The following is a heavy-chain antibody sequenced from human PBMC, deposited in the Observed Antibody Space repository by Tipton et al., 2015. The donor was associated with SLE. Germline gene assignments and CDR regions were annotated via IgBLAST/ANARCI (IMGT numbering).Heavy chain of an antibody. CDR2: IFASGST. V-gene: IGHV4-4*08. Sequence: LSCNVSGVSIRSYFWSWIRQPPGKGLEWIGYIFASGSTNYNPSLKSRVTISVDTSKNQFSLKLTSVTAADTATYFCARDQNYLDVWGKGTTVTVSS. J-gene: IGHJ6*03. CDR1: GVSIRSYF. CDR3: ARDQNYLDV.